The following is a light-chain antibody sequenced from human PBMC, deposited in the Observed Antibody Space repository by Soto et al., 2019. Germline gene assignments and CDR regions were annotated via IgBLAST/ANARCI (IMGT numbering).Light chain of an antibody. CDR2: EAS. CDR3: QQYPSYPYT. V-gene: IGKV1-5*03. J-gene: IGKJ2*01. CDR1: QCSSRW. Sequence: DIQMTQSPSTLSAAVGDRFTITCRGSQCSSRWLAWYQQKPGKAPKVQNYEASSLDSGVPSRFSGSGSGTELTLNLTSLQSDDFATYYSQQYPSYPYTYGQGTKLEIK.